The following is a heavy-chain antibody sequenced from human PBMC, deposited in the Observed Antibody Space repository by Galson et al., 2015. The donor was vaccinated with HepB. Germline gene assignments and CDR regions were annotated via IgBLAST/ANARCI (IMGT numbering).Heavy chain of an antibody. D-gene: IGHD6-19*01. J-gene: IGHJ4*02. CDR3: ARGLSHLGVEWLGLHFDY. Sequence: SVKVSCKASGGTFSSYAISWVRQAPGQGPEWMGGIIPIFGTANYAQKFQGRVTITADESTSTAYMELSSLRSEDTAVYYCARGLSHLGVEWLGLHFDYWGQGTLVTVSS. CDR2: IIPIFGTA. V-gene: IGHV1-69*13. CDR1: GGTFSSYA.